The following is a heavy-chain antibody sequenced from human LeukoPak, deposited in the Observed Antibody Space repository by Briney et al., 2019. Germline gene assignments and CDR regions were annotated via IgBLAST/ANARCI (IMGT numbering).Heavy chain of an antibody. Sequence: SETLSLTCTVSGYSISSSSYCWDWIRQPPGKGLEWIGNIYNSANTNYNPSLKSRVTMSVDMSKNQFSLRLSSVTAADTAVYYCARHRAYSSSSPFDYWGQGTLVTVSS. CDR1: GYSISSSSYC. CDR2: IYNSANT. CDR3: ARHRAYSSSSPFDY. D-gene: IGHD6-6*01. V-gene: IGHV4-39*01. J-gene: IGHJ4*02.